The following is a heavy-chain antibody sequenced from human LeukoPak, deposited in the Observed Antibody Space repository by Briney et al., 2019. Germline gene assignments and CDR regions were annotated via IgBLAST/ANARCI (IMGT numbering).Heavy chain of an antibody. CDR2: IYHSGST. Sequence: PSETLSLTCAVSGYSISSGHYWGWIRQPPGKGLEWIGSIYHSGSTYYNPSLKSRVTISVDTSKNQFSLKLSSVTAADTAVYYCARDSVVVVAAELRRWFDPWGQGTLVTVSS. CDR1: GYSISSGHY. J-gene: IGHJ5*02. CDR3: ARDSVVVVAAELRRWFDP. D-gene: IGHD2-15*01. V-gene: IGHV4-38-2*02.